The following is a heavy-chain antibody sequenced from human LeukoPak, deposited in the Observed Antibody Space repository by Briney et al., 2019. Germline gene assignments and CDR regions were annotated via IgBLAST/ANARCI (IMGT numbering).Heavy chain of an antibody. J-gene: IGHJ4*02. V-gene: IGHV4-39*07. D-gene: IGHD3-3*01. CDR1: GGSIRSSYYY. Sequence: SETLSLTCTVSGGSIRSSYYYWGWIRQPPGKGLEWIGSIYDSGSIYYNPSLKSRVTISVDRSKNQFSLKLSSVTAADTAVYYCARAVGFGAPFDYWGQGTLVTVSS. CDR2: IYDSGSI. CDR3: ARAVGFGAPFDY.